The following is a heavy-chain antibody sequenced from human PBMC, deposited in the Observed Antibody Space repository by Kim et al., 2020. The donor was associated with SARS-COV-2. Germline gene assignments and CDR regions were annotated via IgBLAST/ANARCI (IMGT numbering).Heavy chain of an antibody. J-gene: IGHJ4*02. CDR1: GGSFSGYY. Sequence: SETLSLTCAVYGGSFSGYYWSWIRQPPGKGLEWIGEINHSGSTNYNPSLKSRVTISVDTSKNQFSLKLSSVTAADTAVYYCARAGIGGFDYWGQGTLVTVPT. CDR3: ARAGIGGFDY. V-gene: IGHV4-34*01. D-gene: IGHD1-26*01. CDR2: INHSGST.